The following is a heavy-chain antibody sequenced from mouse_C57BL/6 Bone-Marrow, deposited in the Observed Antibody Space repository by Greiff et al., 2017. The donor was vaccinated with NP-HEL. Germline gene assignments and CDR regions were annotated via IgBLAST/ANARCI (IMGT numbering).Heavy chain of an antibody. CDR2: INPGGGNP. Sequence: HLHRSGPKLENPGASVKLSCKASASTLPSSCIHWVNQRPGQVREWIGYINPGGGNPKYNKKFKDKATLTADKSSGTAYMQLSSLTYEDSAVYYCARRDYYGSSGRFYFDYWGQGTTLTVSS. D-gene: IGHD1-1*01. CDR1: ASTLPSSC. V-gene: IGHV1-7*01. J-gene: IGHJ2*01. CDR3: ARRDYYGSSGRFYFDY.